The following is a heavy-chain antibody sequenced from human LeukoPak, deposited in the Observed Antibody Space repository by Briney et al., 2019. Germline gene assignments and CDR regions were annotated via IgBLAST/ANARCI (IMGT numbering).Heavy chain of an antibody. J-gene: IGHJ4*02. CDR2: IYYSGST. D-gene: IGHD3-22*01. CDR1: GGSISSGDYY. V-gene: IGHV4-30-4*08. CDR3: ARDFGYYDNTDY. Sequence: SQTLSLTCTVSGGSISSGDYYWSWIRQPPGKGLAWIGYIYYSGSTYYNPSLKSRVTISVDTSKNQFSLKLSSVTAADTAVYYCARDFGYYDNTDYWGQGTLVTVSS.